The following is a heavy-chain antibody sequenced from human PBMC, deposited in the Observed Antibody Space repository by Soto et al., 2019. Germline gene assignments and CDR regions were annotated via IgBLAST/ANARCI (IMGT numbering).Heavy chain of an antibody. J-gene: IGHJ1*01. Sequence: GASVKVSCKASGDTFSSHAISWVRQAPGQGLEWMGGIIAMFRTANYAQKFQGRVTITADESTSTAYMELSSLRSEDTAMYYCAREGQVGSTIFFQYWG. V-gene: IGHV1-69*13. D-gene: IGHD1-26*01. CDR2: IIAMFRTA. CDR3: AREGQVGSTIFFQY. CDR1: GDTFSSHA.